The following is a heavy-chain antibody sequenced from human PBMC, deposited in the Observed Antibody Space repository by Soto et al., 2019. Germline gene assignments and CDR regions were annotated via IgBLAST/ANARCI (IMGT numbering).Heavy chain of an antibody. CDR1: GNSFNNW. Sequence: GESLKISCKGLGNSFNNWIGWVRQMPGKGLEWVGIIYPGDSDTRYSPSFQGQVTISADKSISTAYLQWSSLKPSDSAMYYCARQGAYSSSWYSAFDIWGQGTMVT. CDR2: IYPGDSDT. CDR3: ARQGAYSSSWYSAFDI. V-gene: IGHV5-51*01. J-gene: IGHJ3*02. D-gene: IGHD6-13*01.